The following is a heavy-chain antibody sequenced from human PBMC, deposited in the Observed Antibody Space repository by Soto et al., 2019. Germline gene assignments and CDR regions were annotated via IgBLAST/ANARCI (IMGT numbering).Heavy chain of an antibody. J-gene: IGHJ4*02. CDR2: ISYGGST. CDR3: SRGILV. CDR1: GGSINSGGYC. D-gene: IGHD5-18*01. Sequence: QVQLQESGPGLVKPSQTLSLTCTVSGGSINSGGYCWSWIRQHPGKGLDWIGCISYGGSTSYNPSLKSRVTISVVSSKNQFSLQLTSVTAADTAVYYCSRGILVWGQGALITVSS. V-gene: IGHV4-31*03.